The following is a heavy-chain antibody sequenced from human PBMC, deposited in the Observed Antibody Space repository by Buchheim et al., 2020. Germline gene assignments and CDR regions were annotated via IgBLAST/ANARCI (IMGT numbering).Heavy chain of an antibody. CDR2: IKQDGSEK. D-gene: IGHD2-15*01. V-gene: IGHV3-7*01. CDR1: GFTSSSYW. J-gene: IGHJ5*02. Sequence: EVQLVESGGGLVQPGGSLRLSCAASGFTSSSYWMSWVRQAPGKGLEWVANIKQDGSEKYYVDSVKGRFTISRDNAKNSLYLQMNSLRAEDTAVYYCARRVSGGSCYECWWFDPWGQGTL. CDR3: ARRVSGGSCYECWWFDP.